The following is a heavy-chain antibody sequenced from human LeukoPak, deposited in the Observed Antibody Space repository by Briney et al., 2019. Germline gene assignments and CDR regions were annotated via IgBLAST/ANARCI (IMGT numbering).Heavy chain of an antibody. D-gene: IGHD6-19*01. CDR1: GFTFSNYA. J-gene: IGHJ6*02. Sequence: GRSLRLSCAASGFTFSNYAMSWVRQAPGKGLEWVSGSSVGEISTRYADSVKGRFTISRDNSKNTLYLQVDSLTAEDTAVYYCAKAPESSGHSFGYGMDVWGQGTTVTVSS. V-gene: IGHV3-23*01. CDR3: AKAPESSGHSFGYGMDV. CDR2: SSVGEIST.